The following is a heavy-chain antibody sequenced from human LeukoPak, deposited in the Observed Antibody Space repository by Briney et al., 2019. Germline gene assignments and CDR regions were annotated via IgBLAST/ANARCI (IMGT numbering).Heavy chain of an antibody. CDR1: GYTFTSYG. CDR2: ISAYNGNT. CDR3: ARDSRALIPAAITTGGFDY. J-gene: IGHJ4*02. D-gene: IGHD2-2*02. V-gene: IGHV1-18*01. Sequence: ASVKVSCKASGYTFTSYGISWVRQAPGQGLEWMGRISAYNGNTNYAQKLQGRVTMTTDTSTSTAYMELRSLRSDDTAVYYCARDSRALIPAAITTGGFDYWGQGTLVTVSS.